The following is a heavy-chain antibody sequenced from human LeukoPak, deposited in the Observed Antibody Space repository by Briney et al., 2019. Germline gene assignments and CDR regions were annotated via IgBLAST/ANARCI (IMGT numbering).Heavy chain of an antibody. V-gene: IGHV3-21*04. CDR1: GFTFTSYT. CDR3: ARGYSGYEVDY. CDR2: ISSRSTYI. Sequence: GGSLRLSCAASGFTFTSYTMNWVRQAPGKGLEWVSSISSRSTYIYYADSVKGRFTISRDNAKNSLYLQMNGLRAEDTAVYYCARGYSGYEVDYWGQGTLVTVSS. D-gene: IGHD5-12*01. J-gene: IGHJ4*02.